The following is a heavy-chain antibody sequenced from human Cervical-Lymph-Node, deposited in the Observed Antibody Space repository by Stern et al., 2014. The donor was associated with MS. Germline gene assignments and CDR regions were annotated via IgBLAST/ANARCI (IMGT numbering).Heavy chain of an antibody. CDR2: VYHTGST. V-gene: IGHV4-39*01. D-gene: IGHD6-6*01. J-gene: IGHJ5*02. CDR3: ARRTSIAARRRGWFDP. CDR1: GGSISSSGYY. Sequence: VQLVESGPGLVKPSETLSLTCTVSGGSISSSGYYWGWIRQPPGKGLEWIGSVYHTGSTYYNPSLKSRITISVDTSKNQFSLKRSSGTAADTAVYYCARRTSIAARRRGWFDPWGQGTLVTVSS.